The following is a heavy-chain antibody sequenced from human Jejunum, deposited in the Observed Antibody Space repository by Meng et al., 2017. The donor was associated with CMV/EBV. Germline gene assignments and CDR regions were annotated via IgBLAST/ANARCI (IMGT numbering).Heavy chain of an antibody. CDR3: TGLDY. CDR1: GFSFSTYW. CDR2: ILPDGST. V-gene: IGHV3-74*01. Sequence: EMHRVQSGGGVVQPGGSLRLSCAASGFSFSTYWMYWVRQEPGKGLLWVSRILPDGSTHYADAVKGRFTISRDNVKNALYLQMDSLRVEDTAVYYCTGLDYWGQGTLVTVSS. J-gene: IGHJ4*02.